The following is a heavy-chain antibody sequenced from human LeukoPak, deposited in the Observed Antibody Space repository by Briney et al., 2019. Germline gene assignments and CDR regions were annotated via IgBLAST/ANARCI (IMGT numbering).Heavy chain of an antibody. CDR3: ARYIVSYPHDAFDI. CDR2: IYYSGST. Sequence: PSQTLSLTCTVSGGSISSYYWSWIRQPPGKGLEWIGYIYYSGSTSYNPSLKSRVTISVDTSKKQFSLKLSSVTAADTAFYYCARYIVSYPHDAFDIWGQGTMVTVSS. D-gene: IGHD1-26*01. CDR1: GGSISSYY. V-gene: IGHV4-59*01. J-gene: IGHJ3*02.